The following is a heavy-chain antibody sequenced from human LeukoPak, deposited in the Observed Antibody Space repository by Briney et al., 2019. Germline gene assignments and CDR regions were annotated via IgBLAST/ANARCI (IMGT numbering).Heavy chain of an antibody. D-gene: IGHD6-13*01. J-gene: IGHJ6*03. CDR3: ARVWGRIAAAGTYYFYYYMHV. CDR1: GGTFSSYA. V-gene: IGHV1-69*06. Sequence: GASVKVSCKASGGTFSSYAISWVRQAPGEGLEWMGGIIPIFGTANYAQKFQGRVTITADKSTSTAYMELSSLRSEDTAVYYCARVWGRIAAAGTYYFYYYMHVWGKGTTVTVSS. CDR2: IIPIFGTA.